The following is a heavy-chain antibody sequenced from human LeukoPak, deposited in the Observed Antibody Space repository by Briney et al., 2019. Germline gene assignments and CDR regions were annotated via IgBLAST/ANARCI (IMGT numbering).Heavy chain of an antibody. Sequence: SETLSLTCTVSDDSISDYYRGWIRQPPGKGLEWIGYFYNSGRSTYNPSLKSRVTMSVDTSKNQFSLKLSSVTAADTAVYYCASGGYSYAVDYWGQGTLVTVSS. V-gene: IGHV4-59*12. CDR2: FYNSGRS. D-gene: IGHD5-18*01. CDR3: ASGGYSYAVDY. J-gene: IGHJ4*02. CDR1: DDSISDYY.